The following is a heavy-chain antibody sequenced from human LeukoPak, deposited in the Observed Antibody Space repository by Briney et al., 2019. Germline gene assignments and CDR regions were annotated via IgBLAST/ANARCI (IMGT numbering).Heavy chain of an antibody. CDR3: ARLCYGSGSRGYYFDY. D-gene: IGHD3-10*01. V-gene: IGHV3-48*01. CDR2: ISSSSSTI. CDR1: GFTFSSYS. J-gene: IGHJ4*02. Sequence: QSGGSLRLSCAASGFTFSSYSMNWVRQAPGKGLEWVSYISSSSSTIYYADSVKGRFTISRDNAKNSLYLQMNSLRAEDTAVYYWARLCYGSGSRGYYFDYWGQGTLVTVSS.